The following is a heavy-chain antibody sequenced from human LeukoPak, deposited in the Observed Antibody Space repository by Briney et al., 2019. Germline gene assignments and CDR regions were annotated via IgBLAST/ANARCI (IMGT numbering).Heavy chain of an antibody. CDR3: ARGVEDDVY. CDR2: ITRSGST. J-gene: IGHJ4*02. D-gene: IGHD1-1*01. CDR1: GYSISSGYY. Sequence: PSETLSLTCAVSGYSISSGYYWGWIRQPPGKGLEWIGSITRSGSTYYNPSLRSRVTISVDTSKDQFSLKVNSVTATDTAVYFCARGVEDDVYWGQGTLVIVSS. V-gene: IGHV4-38-2*01.